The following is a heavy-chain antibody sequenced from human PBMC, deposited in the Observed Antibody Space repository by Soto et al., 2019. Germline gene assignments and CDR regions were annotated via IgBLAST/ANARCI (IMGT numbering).Heavy chain of an antibody. V-gene: IGHV1-18*01. D-gene: IGHD1-1*01. CDR3: ARVPRTATTVAYNFFGP. CDR1: GGTFSSYA. Sequence: ASVKVSCKASGGTFSSYAISWVRQAPGQGLAWMGWISPYNGYTKYAQNLQDRVTLTIDTSTNTAYMELRSLRSDDRAVYYCARVPRTATTVAYNFFGPWGQGTLVTVSS. CDR2: ISPYNGYT. J-gene: IGHJ5*02.